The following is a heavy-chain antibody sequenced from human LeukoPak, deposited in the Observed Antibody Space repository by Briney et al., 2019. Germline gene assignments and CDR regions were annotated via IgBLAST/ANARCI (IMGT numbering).Heavy chain of an antibody. CDR1: GFTFDDYT. CDR3: AKAAYYYGMDV. CDR2: ISWDGGST. Sequence: PGGSLRLACAASGFTFDDYTIHWVRQAPGKGLEWVSLISWDGGSTYYADSVKGRFTISRDNSKNSLYLQMNSLRTEDAALYYCAKAAYYYGMDVWGQGTTVTVSS. V-gene: IGHV3-43*01. J-gene: IGHJ6*02.